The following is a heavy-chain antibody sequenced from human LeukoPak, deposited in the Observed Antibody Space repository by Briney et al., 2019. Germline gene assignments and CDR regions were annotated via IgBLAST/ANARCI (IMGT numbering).Heavy chain of an antibody. D-gene: IGHD6-13*01. CDR1: GFTFSSSA. Sequence: GGSLRLSCAASGFTFSSSAMSWVRQAPGEGLEWVSAISNNGGYTYYADSVQGRFTISRDNSKSTLCLQMNNLRADDTAVYYCATYRQQSNFDYWGQGTLVTVSS. CDR2: ISNNGGYT. CDR3: ATYRQQSNFDY. J-gene: IGHJ4*02. V-gene: IGHV3-23*01.